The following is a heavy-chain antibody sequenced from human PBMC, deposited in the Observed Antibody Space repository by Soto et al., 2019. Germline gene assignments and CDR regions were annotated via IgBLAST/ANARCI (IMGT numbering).Heavy chain of an antibody. CDR3: ARGYFDSNGYYGFFFDY. J-gene: IGHJ4*02. CDR1: GGSISSGDYY. CDR2: IYYSGST. D-gene: IGHD3-22*01. Sequence: PSETLSLTCTVSGGSISSGDYYWSWIRQPPGKGLEWIGYIYYSGSTYYNPSLKSRVTISVDTSKNQFSLNLSSVTAADTAMYYWARGYFDSNGYYGFFFDYLGQGTLVTVS. V-gene: IGHV4-30-4*01.